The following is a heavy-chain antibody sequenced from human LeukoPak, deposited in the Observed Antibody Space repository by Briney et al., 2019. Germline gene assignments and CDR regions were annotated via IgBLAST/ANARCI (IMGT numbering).Heavy chain of an antibody. CDR3: AKENRDSSSWYESPYFDY. J-gene: IGHJ4*02. D-gene: IGHD6-13*01. CDR2: ISWNSGSI. V-gene: IGHV3-9*03. Sequence: GGSLRLSCAASGFTFDDYAMHWVRQVPGKGLEWVSGISWNSGSIAYADSVKGRFTISRDNAKNSLYLQMNSLRAEDMALYYCAKENRDSSSWYESPYFDYWGQRTLVTVSS. CDR1: GFTFDDYA.